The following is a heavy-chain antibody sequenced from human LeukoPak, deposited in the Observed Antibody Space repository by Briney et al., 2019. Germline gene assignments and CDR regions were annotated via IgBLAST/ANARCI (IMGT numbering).Heavy chain of an antibody. Sequence: GGSLRLSCAASGFTFSSYSMNWVRQAPGKGLEWVSSISSSSSSYIYYADSVKGRFTISRDNAKNSLYLQMNSLRAEDTAVYYCARDITTMVVAVSRLFGDAFDIWGQGTMVTVSS. CDR3: ARDITTMVVAVSRLFGDAFDI. D-gene: IGHD2-15*01. V-gene: IGHV3-21*01. CDR1: GFTFSSYS. CDR2: ISSSSSSYI. J-gene: IGHJ3*02.